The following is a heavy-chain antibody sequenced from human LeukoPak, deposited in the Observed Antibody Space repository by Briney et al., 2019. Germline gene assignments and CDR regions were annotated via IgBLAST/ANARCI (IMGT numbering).Heavy chain of an antibody. V-gene: IGHV5-51*01. CDR3: ARPRAYYYDSSLGFDY. Sequence: GESLKISCKGSGYSFTSYWIGWVRQMSGKGLEWMGIIYPGDSDTRYSPSFQGQVTISADKSISTAYLQWSSLKASDTAMYYCARPRAYYYDSSLGFDYWGQGTLVTVSS. D-gene: IGHD3-22*01. CDR2: IYPGDSDT. J-gene: IGHJ4*02. CDR1: GYSFTSYW.